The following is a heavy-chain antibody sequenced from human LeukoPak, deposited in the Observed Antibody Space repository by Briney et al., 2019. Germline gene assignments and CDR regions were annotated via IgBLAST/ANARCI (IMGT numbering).Heavy chain of an antibody. Sequence: GGSLRLSCAASGFTFSSYAMSWVRQAPGKVLEWVSAISGSGGTTYYADSVKGRFTISRDNSKNTLYLQMNSLRAEDTAVYYCARRSGPTRYFDYWGQGTLVTVSS. CDR2: ISGSGGTT. D-gene: IGHD1-26*01. CDR3: ARRSGPTRYFDY. J-gene: IGHJ4*02. CDR1: GFTFSSYA. V-gene: IGHV3-23*01.